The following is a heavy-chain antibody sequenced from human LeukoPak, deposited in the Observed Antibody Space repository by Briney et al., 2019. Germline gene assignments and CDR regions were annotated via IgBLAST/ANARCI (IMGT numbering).Heavy chain of an antibody. D-gene: IGHD6-13*01. CDR3: ARDRGGAAAHFDY. V-gene: IGHV4-59*01. CDR1: GGSISSYY. CDR2: IYYSGST. Sequence: SETLSLTCTVSGGSISSYYWSWIRQPPGKGLEWIGYIYYSGSTNYNPSLKSRVTISVDTSKNQFSLKLSSVTAADTAVYYCARDRGGAAAHFDYWGQGTLVTVSS. J-gene: IGHJ4*02.